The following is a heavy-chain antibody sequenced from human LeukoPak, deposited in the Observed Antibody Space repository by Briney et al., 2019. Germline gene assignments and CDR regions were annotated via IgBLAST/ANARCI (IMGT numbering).Heavy chain of an antibody. V-gene: IGHV4-30-4*03. CDR1: GASITSDIFY. CDR3: GKVGGNTNS. Sequence: SETLSLTCTVSGASITSDIFYWNWLRQSPGKGLEWIGAIHNSRGTSYNPSLESRLTISVDPSEKKFFLKMSSVTDADTATYYWGKVGGNTNSWGQGTLVTVSS. CDR2: IHNSRGT. J-gene: IGHJ4*02. D-gene: IGHD4-23*01.